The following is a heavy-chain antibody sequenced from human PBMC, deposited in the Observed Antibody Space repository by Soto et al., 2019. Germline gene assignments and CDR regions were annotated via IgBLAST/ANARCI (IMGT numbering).Heavy chain of an antibody. J-gene: IGHJ4*02. CDR3: ARGMGGRAAAGNDY. CDR2: MNPNSGDT. D-gene: IGHD6-13*01. V-gene: IGHV1-8*01. CDR1: GYTFTNYD. Sequence: QVQLVQSGAEVKKPGASVKVSCKASGYTFTNYDIIWVRLATGQGLEWMGWMNPNSGDTGYAQKFQDRVTMTRNTSISTAYMELSSLRYEDTAVYYCARGMGGRAAAGNDYWGQGTLVTVSS.